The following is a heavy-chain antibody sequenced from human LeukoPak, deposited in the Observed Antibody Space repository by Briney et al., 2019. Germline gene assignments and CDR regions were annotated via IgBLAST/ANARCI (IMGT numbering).Heavy chain of an antibody. CDR2: IHYTGAT. CDR1: GGSIPGYY. CDR3: ARGNILSGYCFDF. D-gene: IGHD3-9*01. V-gene: IGHV4-34*01. Sequence: SETLSLTCAVYGGSIPGYYWSWIRQPPGKGLEWVGEIHYTGATSYNPSLKSRATISIDTSKNQVSLKLSSVTAADTAVYYCARGNILSGYCFDFWGQGALVTVSS. J-gene: IGHJ4*02.